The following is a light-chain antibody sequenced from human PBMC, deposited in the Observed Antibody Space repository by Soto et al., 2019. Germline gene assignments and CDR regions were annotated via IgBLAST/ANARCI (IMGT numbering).Light chain of an antibody. CDR1: QSVCSN. CDR3: ERYKDRAPHST. J-gene: IGKJ2*01. V-gene: IGKV3D-15*01. CDR2: GAS. Sequence: EIVMTQSPATLSVSPGERATLHCRASQSVCSNLGLYQHKPAQAPSLLIFGASTRATGIPARFSGSGSGSDFTLTINCLRYEDVVVYYCERYKDRAPHSTFDQGIKVENK.